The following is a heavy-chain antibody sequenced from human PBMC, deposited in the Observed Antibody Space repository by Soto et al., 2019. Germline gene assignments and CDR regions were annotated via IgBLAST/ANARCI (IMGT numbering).Heavy chain of an antibody. D-gene: IGHD2-15*01. Sequence: QVQLVQSGAEVKKPGSSVKVSCKASGGTFSSYTISWVRQAPGQGLEWMGRIIPILGIANYAQKFQGRVTITADKSTSTAYMELSSLRSEDTAVYYCAIVRHCSGGSCPEHYYMDVWGKGTTVTVSS. CDR1: GGTFSSYT. V-gene: IGHV1-69*02. CDR2: IIPILGIA. CDR3: AIVRHCSGGSCPEHYYMDV. J-gene: IGHJ6*03.